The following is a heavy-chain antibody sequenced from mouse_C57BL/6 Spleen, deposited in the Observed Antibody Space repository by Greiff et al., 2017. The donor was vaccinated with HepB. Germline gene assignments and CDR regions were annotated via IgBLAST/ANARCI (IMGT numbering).Heavy chain of an antibody. V-gene: IGHV1-54*01. D-gene: IGHD1-1*01. CDR3: ARGGVYYGSSYDWYFDV. CDR1: GYAFTNYL. Sequence: VQLQQSGAELVRPGTSVKVSCKASGYAFTNYLIEWVKQRPGQGLEWIGVINPGSGGTNYNEKFKGKATLTADKSSSTAYMQLSSLTSEDSAVYFCARGGVYYGSSYDWYFDVWGTGTTVTVSS. J-gene: IGHJ1*03. CDR2: INPGSGGT.